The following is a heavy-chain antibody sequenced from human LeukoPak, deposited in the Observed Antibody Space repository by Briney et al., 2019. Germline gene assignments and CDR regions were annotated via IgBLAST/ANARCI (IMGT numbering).Heavy chain of an antibody. CDR1: GVSISSYY. J-gene: IGHJ4*02. D-gene: IGHD3-22*01. Sequence: SETLSLTCTVSGVSISSYYWSWFRQPPGKGLEWIGYIYYSGSTNYNPSLKSRVTISVDTSKNQFSLKLSSVTAVDTAVYYCARAVGYYYDSSGPHFDYWGQGTLVTVSS. CDR3: ARAVGYYYDSSGPHFDY. V-gene: IGHV4-59*01. CDR2: IYYSGST.